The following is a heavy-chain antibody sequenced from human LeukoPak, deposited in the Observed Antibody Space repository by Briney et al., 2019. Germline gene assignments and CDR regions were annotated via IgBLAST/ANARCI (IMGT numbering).Heavy chain of an antibody. CDR1: GGTFSSYA. CDR2: ISAYNGNT. V-gene: IGHV1-18*01. D-gene: IGHD3-22*01. CDR3: ARPPPGYYYDSSGYFIY. J-gene: IGHJ4*02. Sequence: GASVKVSCKASGGTFSSYAISWVRQAPGQGLEWMGWISAYNGNTNYAQKLQGRVTMTTDTSTSTAYMELRSLRSDDTAVYYCARPPPGYYYDSSGYFIYWGQGTLVTVSS.